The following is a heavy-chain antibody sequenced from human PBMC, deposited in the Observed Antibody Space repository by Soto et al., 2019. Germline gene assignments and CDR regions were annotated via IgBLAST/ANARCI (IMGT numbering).Heavy chain of an antibody. CDR2: IYHSGST. Sequence: QVQLQESGPGLVKPSGTLSLTCAVSGDSMSNTNWWSWVRQPPGKGLEWIGEIYHSGSTNYNPSLKSRVTISVDKSKNQFSLKLTSVTAADTAVYYCARVPTYYQDSIGYQPFHPWGQGTLVTVSS. CDR1: GDSMSNTNW. CDR3: ARVPTYYQDSIGYQPFHP. D-gene: IGHD3-22*01. J-gene: IGHJ5*02. V-gene: IGHV4-4*02.